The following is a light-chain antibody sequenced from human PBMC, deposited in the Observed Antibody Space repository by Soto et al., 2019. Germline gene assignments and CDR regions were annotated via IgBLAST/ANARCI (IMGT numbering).Light chain of an antibody. CDR3: SSYTSTSTIL. Sequence: QSALTQPASVSGSPGQSITISCTGTSSDIGAYNYVSWYQHHPGKAPKMMMYEVSYRPSGVSNRFSGSKSGNTASLTISGLQAXXXADYFCSSYTSTSTILFGGGTKLTVL. CDR2: EVS. V-gene: IGLV2-14*01. CDR1: SSDIGAYNY. J-gene: IGLJ2*01.